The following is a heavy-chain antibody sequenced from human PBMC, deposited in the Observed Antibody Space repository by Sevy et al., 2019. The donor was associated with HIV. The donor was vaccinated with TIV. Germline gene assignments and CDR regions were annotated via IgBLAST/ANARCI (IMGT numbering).Heavy chain of an antibody. Sequence: ASVKVSCKASGYTFTSYDINWVRQATGQGLEWMGWMNPNSGNTGYAQKFQGRVTMTRNTSISTAYMELSSLRSEDTVVYYCAVKSSGYYYYGMDVWGQGTTVTVSS. CDR3: AVKSSGYYYYGMDV. CDR1: GYTFTSYD. J-gene: IGHJ6*02. V-gene: IGHV1-8*01. D-gene: IGHD6-19*01. CDR2: MNPNSGNT.